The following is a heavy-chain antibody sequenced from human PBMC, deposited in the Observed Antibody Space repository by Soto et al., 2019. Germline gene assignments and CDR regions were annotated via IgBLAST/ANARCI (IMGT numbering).Heavy chain of an antibody. Sequence: ASVKVSCKASGGTFSSYAISWVRQAPGQGLEWMGGIIPIFGTANYAQKFQGRVTITADKSTSTAYMELSSLRSEDTAVYYCARDLPGSYVTDNWFDPWGQGTLVTVS. CDR1: GGTFSSYA. J-gene: IGHJ5*02. V-gene: IGHV1-69*06. CDR2: IIPIFGTA. CDR3: ARDLPGSYVTDNWFDP. D-gene: IGHD1-26*01.